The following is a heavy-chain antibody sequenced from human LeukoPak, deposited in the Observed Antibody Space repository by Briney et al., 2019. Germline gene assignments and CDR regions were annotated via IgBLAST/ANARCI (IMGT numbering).Heavy chain of an antibody. J-gene: IGHJ4*02. CDR1: GGSFSGYY. D-gene: IGHD3-22*01. Sequence: PSETLSLTCAVYGGSFSGYYWSWIRQPPGKGLEWIATISHDGTTYYNPSLKSRVTMTLDTSRNQFSLRLSSVTAADTAVYYCARDLSVYYYYYFDFWGQGTLVTVSS. CDR3: ARDLSVYYYYYFDF. V-gene: IGHV4-34*01. CDR2: ISHDGTT.